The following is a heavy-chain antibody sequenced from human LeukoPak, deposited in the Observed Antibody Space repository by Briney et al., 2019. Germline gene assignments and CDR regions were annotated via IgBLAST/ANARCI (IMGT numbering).Heavy chain of an antibody. D-gene: IGHD3-9*01. J-gene: IGHJ6*02. V-gene: IGHV1-18*01. CDR3: ASQRRRYYDTVTSVYYYYGMDV. Sequence: ASVKVSCKASGYTFTSYGISWVRQAPGQGLEWMGWISAYSGNTNYAQKLQGRVTMTTDTSTSTAYMELRSLRSDDTAVYYCASQRRRYYDTVTSVYYYYGMDVWGQGTTVTVSS. CDR1: GYTFTSYG. CDR2: ISAYSGNT.